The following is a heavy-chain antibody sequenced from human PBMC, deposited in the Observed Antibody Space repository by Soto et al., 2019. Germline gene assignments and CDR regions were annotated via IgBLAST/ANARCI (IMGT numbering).Heavy chain of an antibody. V-gene: IGHV4-30-4*01. J-gene: IGHJ4*02. Sequence: SETLSLTCTVSGGSTSSDNYWSWIRQPPGKGLERIGHIYYSGNTDYNPSLKSRLAISIDTSKNQFSLKLSSVTAADTAVYFCAREGGESSDGLYYFDSWGQGSLVTVSS. CDR1: GGSTSSDNY. CDR3: AREGGESSDGLYYFDS. D-gene: IGHD3-16*01. CDR2: IYYSGNT.